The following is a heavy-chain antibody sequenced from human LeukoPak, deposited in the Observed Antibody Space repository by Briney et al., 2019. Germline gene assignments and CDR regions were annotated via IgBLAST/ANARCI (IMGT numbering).Heavy chain of an antibody. CDR2: IYYSGST. CDR3: ARVKYCSSTSCFNMDV. Sequence: SETLSLTCTVSGDSISSSRYLWGWIRQPPGKGLEWIGSIYYSGSTYYNPSLKSRVTISVDTSKNQFSLKLSSVTAADTAVYYCARVKYCSSTSCFNMDVWGKGTTVTVSS. CDR1: GDSISSSRYL. D-gene: IGHD2-2*01. V-gene: IGHV4-39*07. J-gene: IGHJ6*03.